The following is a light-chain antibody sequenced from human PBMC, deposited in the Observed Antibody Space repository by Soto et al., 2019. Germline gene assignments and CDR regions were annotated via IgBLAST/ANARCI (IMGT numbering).Light chain of an antibody. CDR3: SSYTSSSTLV. J-gene: IGLJ2*01. V-gene: IGLV2-14*03. CDR2: DVS. Sequence: QSVLTQPASVSGSPGQSITISCTGTSSDVGGYNYVSWYQQHPGKAPKLMISDVSSRPSGVSNRFSGSKSGNTASLTISGLQAEDEADYYCSSYTSSSTLVFGGGTKVTVL. CDR1: SSDVGGYNY.